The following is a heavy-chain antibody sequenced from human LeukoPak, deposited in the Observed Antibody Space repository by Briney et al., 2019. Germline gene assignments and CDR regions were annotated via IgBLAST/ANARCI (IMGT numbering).Heavy chain of an antibody. J-gene: IGHJ4*02. CDR3: ARGRPTGSSRRFVVQ. CDR2: MSSGGSYI. CDR1: GFTFSSYA. D-gene: IGHD2-15*01. V-gene: IGHV3-21*06. Sequence: PGGSLRLSCAASGFTFSSYAMTWVRQAPGKGPEWVSSMSSGGSYIYYADSVRGRFTISRDNAKDSLFLLMNSLRVEDTAVYYCARGRPTGSSRRFVVQWGQGTLVTVSS.